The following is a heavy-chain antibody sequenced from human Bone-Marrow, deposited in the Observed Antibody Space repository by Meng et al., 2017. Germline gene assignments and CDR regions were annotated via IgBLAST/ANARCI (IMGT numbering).Heavy chain of an antibody. D-gene: IGHD3-16*02. V-gene: IGHV4-4*07. Sequence: SETLSLTCTVSGGSISSYYWSWIRQPAGKGLEWIGRIYTSGSTNYNPSLKSRVTMSVDTSKNQFSLKLSSVTAADTAVYYCARDLWGSYHNDYYFDYWGQGTLVTVSS. CDR3: ARDLWGSYHNDYYFDY. CDR2: IYTSGST. CDR1: GGSISSYY. J-gene: IGHJ4*02.